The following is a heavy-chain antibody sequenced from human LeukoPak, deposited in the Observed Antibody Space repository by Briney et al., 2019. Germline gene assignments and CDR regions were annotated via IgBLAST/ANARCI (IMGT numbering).Heavy chain of an antibody. CDR1: GYSFTSHW. D-gene: IGHD6-13*01. Sequence: GEFLKISCKGSGYSFTSHWIGWVRQMPGKGLEWMGIIYPGDSDTRYSPSFQGQVTISADKSISTAYLQWSSLKASDTAMYYCARRSPYSSSWYLDYWGQGTLVTVSS. CDR3: ARRSPYSSSWYLDY. J-gene: IGHJ4*02. CDR2: IYPGDSDT. V-gene: IGHV5-51*01.